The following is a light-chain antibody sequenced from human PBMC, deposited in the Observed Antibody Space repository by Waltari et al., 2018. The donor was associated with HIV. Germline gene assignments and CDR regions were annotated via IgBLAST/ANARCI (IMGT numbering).Light chain of an antibody. CDR1: SDDIGAYNH. J-gene: IGLJ2*01. CDR3: SSYTRQISVA. V-gene: IGLV2-14*03. Sequence: QSALTQPPSVSGSPGQSITITCTGTSDDIGAYNHVSWDQQYIDEPPKRLIFAVRNRPSGVSGRFSASKSGNTASLTITGLQSDDEAIYYCSSYTRQISVAFGGGTRVTV. CDR2: AVR.